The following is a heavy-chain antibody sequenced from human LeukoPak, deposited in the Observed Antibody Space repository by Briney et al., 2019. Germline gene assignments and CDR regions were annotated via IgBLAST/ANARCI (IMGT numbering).Heavy chain of an antibody. J-gene: IGHJ6*03. CDR1: GFTFSSYG. V-gene: IGHV3-30*02. CDR3: AKEVSSSLSYYYYYMDV. CDR2: IRYDGSNK. Sequence: PGGSLRLSCAASGFTFSSYGMHWVRQAPGKGLEWVAFIRYDGSNKYYADSVKGRFTISRDNSKNTLYLQMNSLRAEDTAVYYCAKEVSSSLSYYYYYMDVWGKGTTVTVSS. D-gene: IGHD6-13*01.